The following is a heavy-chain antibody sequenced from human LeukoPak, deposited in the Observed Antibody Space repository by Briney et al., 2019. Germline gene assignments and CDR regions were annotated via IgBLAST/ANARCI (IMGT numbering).Heavy chain of an antibody. CDR1: GGSISSYY. CDR3: ARVGASPNALDI. J-gene: IGHJ3*02. V-gene: IGHV4-59*01. CDR2: IYYSGST. Sequence: SETLSLTCTVSGGSISSYYWSWIRQPPGKGLEWIGYIYYSGSTNYNPSLKSRVTISVDTSKNQFSLKLSSVTAADTAVYYCARVGASPNALDIWGQGTMVTVSS. D-gene: IGHD1-26*01.